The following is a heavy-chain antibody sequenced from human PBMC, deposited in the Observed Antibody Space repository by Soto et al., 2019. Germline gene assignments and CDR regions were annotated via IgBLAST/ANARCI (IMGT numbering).Heavy chain of an antibody. Sequence: GGSLRLSCAASGFTFSSYGMHWVRQAQGKGLEWVAVISYDGSNKYYADSVKGRFTISRDNSKNTLYLQMNSLRAEDTAVYYCAKDCGDYGDYGSDYWGQGTLVTVSS. CDR2: ISYDGSNK. CDR3: AKDCGDYGDYGSDY. D-gene: IGHD4-17*01. CDR1: GFTFSSYG. V-gene: IGHV3-30*18. J-gene: IGHJ4*02.